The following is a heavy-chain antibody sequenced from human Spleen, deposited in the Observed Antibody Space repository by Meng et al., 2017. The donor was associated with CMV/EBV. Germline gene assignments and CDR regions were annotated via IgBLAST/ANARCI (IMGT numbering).Heavy chain of an antibody. V-gene: IGHV4-39*01. D-gene: IGHD4-17*01. J-gene: IGHJ1*01. CDR1: GCSISSNNYY. Sequence: SGCSISSNNYYWGWIRQPPGKGLECIGSISYSGSTYYDPSLKSRITISVDTSKNQFSLKLSSVTATDTAVYYCARHDYGDPRHFQHWGQGTLVTVSS. CDR2: ISYSGST. CDR3: ARHDYGDPRHFQH.